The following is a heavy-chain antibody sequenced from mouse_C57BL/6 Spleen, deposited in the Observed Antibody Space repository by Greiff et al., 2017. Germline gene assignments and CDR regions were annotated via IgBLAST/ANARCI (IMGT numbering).Heavy chain of an antibody. CDR3: ALITTEVASYYYAIDD. CDR1: GYSFTDYN. J-gene: IGHJ4*01. CDR2: INPNSGTT. D-gene: IGHD1-1*01. V-gene: IGHV1-39*01. Sequence: EVQLVESGPELVKPGASVKISCKASGYSFTDYNMNWVKQSNGKSLEWIGVINPNSGTTSYNEKFKGKATLTVDQSSSTAYMQLNSLTSEDSAVYYCALITTEVASYYYAIDDGGKRTSVTV.